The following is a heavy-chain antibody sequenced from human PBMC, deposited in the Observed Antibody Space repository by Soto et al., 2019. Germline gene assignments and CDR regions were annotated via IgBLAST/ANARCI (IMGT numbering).Heavy chain of an antibody. CDR1: GYTLTELS. V-gene: IGHV1-24*01. CDR3: ATDQGGPLYFDY. D-gene: IGHD2-15*01. CDR2: FDPEDGET. Sequence: VKVSCKVSGYTLTELSMHWVRQAPGKGLEWMGGFDPEDGETIYAQKFQGRVTMTEDTSTDTAYMELSSLRSEDTAVYYCATDQGGPLYFDYWGQGTLVTVSS. J-gene: IGHJ4*02.